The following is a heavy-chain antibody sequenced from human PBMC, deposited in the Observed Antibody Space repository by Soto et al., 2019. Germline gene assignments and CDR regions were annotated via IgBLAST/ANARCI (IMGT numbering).Heavy chain of an antibody. Sequence: EVQLVESGGGLVQPGGSLKLSCAASGFSFSDFAMHWVRQASGKGLEWVGRVRDKANSYVTAYAASVKGRFIISRDDSKNTAYLQMSSLKTEDTAVYYCTTIDCSGGRCPTWGQGTLVTVSS. CDR1: GFSFSDFA. D-gene: IGHD2-15*01. CDR2: VRDKANSYVT. CDR3: TTIDCSGGRCPT. J-gene: IGHJ5*02. V-gene: IGHV3-73*01.